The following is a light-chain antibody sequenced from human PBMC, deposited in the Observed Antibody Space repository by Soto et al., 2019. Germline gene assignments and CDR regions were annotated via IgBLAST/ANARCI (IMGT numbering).Light chain of an antibody. V-gene: IGKV1-5*03. J-gene: IGKJ4*01. CDR2: KAS. Sequence: DTQMTQSPSTLSASVGDRVTITCRASQSISSWLAWYQQKPGKAPKLLIYKASTLHSGVPSSFSGRGSGTEFTLTISSLQPDDLATYYCQQYDSYPLTFGEGTKVEIK. CDR1: QSISSW. CDR3: QQYDSYPLT.